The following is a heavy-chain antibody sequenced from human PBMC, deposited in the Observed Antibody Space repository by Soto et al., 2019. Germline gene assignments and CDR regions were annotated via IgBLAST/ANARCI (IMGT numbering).Heavy chain of an antibody. V-gene: IGHV1-46*02. Sequence: ASVKVSCKASGYSFKDHYMHWVRQAPGRGLEWVGIINPSGEHTNYAQQFRGRVAMTRDTSTSTAYMELRSLSAEDTAVYFCARSSCKGGSCYFDFDHWGEGTLVTVSS. CDR3: ARSSCKGGSCYFDFDH. D-gene: IGHD2-15*01. J-gene: IGHJ4*02. CDR1: GYSFKDHY. CDR2: INPSGEHT.